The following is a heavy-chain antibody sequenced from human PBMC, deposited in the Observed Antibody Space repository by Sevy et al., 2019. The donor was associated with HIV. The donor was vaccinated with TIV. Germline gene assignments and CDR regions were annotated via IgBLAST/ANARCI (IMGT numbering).Heavy chain of an antibody. CDR1: GYTFTSYG. CDR3: ARDHPRTLPYYDIWGDYYGMDV. Sequence: ASVKVSCKASGYTFTSYGISWVRQAPGQGLEWMGWISAYNGNTNYAQKLQGRVTMTTDTSTSTAYMELRSLRSDDTAVYYCARDHPRTLPYYDIWGDYYGMDVWGQGTTVTVSS. CDR2: ISAYNGNT. V-gene: IGHV1-18*01. D-gene: IGHD3-22*01. J-gene: IGHJ6*02.